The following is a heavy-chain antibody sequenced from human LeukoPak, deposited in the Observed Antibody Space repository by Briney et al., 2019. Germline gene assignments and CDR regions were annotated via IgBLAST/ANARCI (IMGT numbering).Heavy chain of an antibody. V-gene: IGHV3-74*01. CDR3: ATVFDF. J-gene: IGHJ5*01. CDR2: IDDVGSGT. D-gene: IGHD2-21*02. CDR1: GFTFSSYS. Sequence: GGSLRLSCAASGFTFSSYSMNWVRQAPGKGLEWVSRIDDVGSGTSYTDSVKGRFTISRDDAKNTVYLQMNSLRAEDTAVYYCATVFDFWGQGTLVTVSS.